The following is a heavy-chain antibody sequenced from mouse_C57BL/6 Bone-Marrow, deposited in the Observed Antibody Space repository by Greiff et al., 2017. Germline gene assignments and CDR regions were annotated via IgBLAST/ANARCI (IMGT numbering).Heavy chain of an antibody. CDR1: GFTFSDYY. Sequence: EVKLMESEGGLVQPGSSMKLSCTASGFTFSDYYMAWVRQVTEKGLEWVANINYDGSSTYYLDSLKSRFIISRDNAKNILYLQMSSLKSEDTATYYCARDPITTVVARYWYFDVWGTGTTVTVSS. D-gene: IGHD1-1*01. V-gene: IGHV5-16*01. CDR3: ARDPITTVVARYWYFDV. CDR2: INYDGSST. J-gene: IGHJ1*03.